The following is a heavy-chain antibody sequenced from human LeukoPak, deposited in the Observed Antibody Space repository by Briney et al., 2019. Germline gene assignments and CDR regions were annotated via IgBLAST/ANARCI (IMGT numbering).Heavy chain of an antibody. CDR1: GDSISPYY. CDR3: ARVAVEMATICYFDY. V-gene: IGHV4-59*12. CDR2: IYYSGGA. Sequence: SETLSLTCTVSGDSISPYYWNWIRQPPGKGLEWIGYIYYSGGADYNPALKSRVTISIDTSKNQFSLKLSSVTAADTAVYYCARVAVEMATICYFDYWGQGTLVTVSS. J-gene: IGHJ4*02. D-gene: IGHD5-24*01.